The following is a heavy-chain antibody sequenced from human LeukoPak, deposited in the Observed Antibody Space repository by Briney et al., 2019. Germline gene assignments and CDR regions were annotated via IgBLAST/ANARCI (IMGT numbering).Heavy chain of an antibody. Sequence: GGSLRLSCAASGFTFSSYSMNWVRQAPGKGLEWVSSISSSSSYIYYADSVKGRFTISRDNAKNTLYLQMNSLRAEDTAVYYCARVSYDSSGYWGFDYWGQGTLVTVSS. J-gene: IGHJ4*02. CDR3: ARVSYDSSGYWGFDY. CDR2: ISSSSSYI. D-gene: IGHD3-22*01. CDR1: GFTFSSYS. V-gene: IGHV3-21*01.